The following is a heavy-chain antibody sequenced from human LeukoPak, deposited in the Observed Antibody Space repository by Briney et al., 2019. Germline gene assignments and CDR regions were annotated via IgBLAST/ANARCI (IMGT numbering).Heavy chain of an antibody. Sequence: GGSLRLSCAASGFTFSSCEMNWVRQAPGKGLEWVSYISSSGSTIYYADSVKGRFTISRDNAKNSLYLQMNSLRAEDTAVYYCARDDEAYWYFDLWGRGTLVTVSS. V-gene: IGHV3-48*03. CDR3: ARDDEAYWYFDL. CDR1: GFTFSSCE. CDR2: ISSSGSTI. J-gene: IGHJ2*01.